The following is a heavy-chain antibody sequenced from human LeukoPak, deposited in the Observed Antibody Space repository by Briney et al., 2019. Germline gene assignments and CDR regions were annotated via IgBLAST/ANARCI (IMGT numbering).Heavy chain of an antibody. CDR3: ASTGYSSGWDFDY. D-gene: IGHD6-19*01. Sequence: GSLRLSCAASGFTFSSYAMNWVRQAPGKGLEWIGSIYYSGSTYYNPSLKSRVTISVDTSKNQFSLKLSSVTAADTAVYYCASTGYSSGWDFDYWGQGTLVTVSS. J-gene: IGHJ4*02. V-gene: IGHV4-39*07. CDR1: GFTFSSYA. CDR2: IYYSGST.